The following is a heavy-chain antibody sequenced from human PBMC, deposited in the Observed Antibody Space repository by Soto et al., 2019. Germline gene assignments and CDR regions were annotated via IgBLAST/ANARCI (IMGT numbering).Heavy chain of an antibody. Sequence: SGGGLVPPGGSLRLSCAASGLTFSSYSMNWVRQAPGKGLEWVSDISTSSTTIHYADSVKGRFTISRDNAKNSLYLQMNSLRAEDTAVYYCVMGYYFDYWGQGTLVTVSS. J-gene: IGHJ4*02. CDR1: GLTFSSYS. CDR2: ISTSSTTI. V-gene: IGHV3-48*01. CDR3: VMGYYFDY. D-gene: IGHD2-8*01.